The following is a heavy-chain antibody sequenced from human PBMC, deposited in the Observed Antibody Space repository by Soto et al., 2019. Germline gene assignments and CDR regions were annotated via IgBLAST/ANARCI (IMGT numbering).Heavy chain of an antibody. Sequence: EVQLVESGGGLVQPGRSLRLSCAASGFNFDDYAMHWVRQGPGKGLEWVSGISWNSGSIGYADSVKGRFTISRDNAKNYLYLLMNSLRAEDTALYYCAKTAVAFPDYYYYYGMDVWGQGTTVTVSS. CDR1: GFNFDDYA. D-gene: IGHD6-19*01. CDR3: AKTAVAFPDYYYYYGMDV. J-gene: IGHJ6*02. V-gene: IGHV3-9*01. CDR2: ISWNSGSI.